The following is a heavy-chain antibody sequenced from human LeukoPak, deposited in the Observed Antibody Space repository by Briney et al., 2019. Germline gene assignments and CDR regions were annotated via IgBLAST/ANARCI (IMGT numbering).Heavy chain of an antibody. J-gene: IGHJ5*02. CDR1: GYTFTSYD. Sequence: ASVKVSCKASGYTFTSYDINWVRQATGQGLEWMGWMNPNSGNTGYAQKFQGRVTMTRNTSISTACMELSSLRSEDTAVYYCARGYCSGGSCYSDYGDYFSGWFDPWGQGTLVTVSS. CDR3: ARGYCSGGSCYSDYGDYFSGWFDP. D-gene: IGHD2-15*01. CDR2: MNPNSGNT. V-gene: IGHV1-8*01.